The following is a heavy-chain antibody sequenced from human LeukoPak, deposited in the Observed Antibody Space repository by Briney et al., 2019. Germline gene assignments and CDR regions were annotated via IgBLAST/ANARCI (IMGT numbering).Heavy chain of an antibody. V-gene: IGHV3-23*01. CDR1: GFTFSSYS. D-gene: IGHD2-15*01. Sequence: RPGGSLRLSCAASGFTFSSYSMNWVRQAPGKGLEWVSAIGGSGGSTYYADSVKGRFTISRDNSKNTLYLQMNSLRAEDTAVYYCAKQPSALICSGGSCYFWGQGTLVTVSS. CDR3: AKQPSALICSGGSCYF. J-gene: IGHJ4*02. CDR2: IGGSGGST.